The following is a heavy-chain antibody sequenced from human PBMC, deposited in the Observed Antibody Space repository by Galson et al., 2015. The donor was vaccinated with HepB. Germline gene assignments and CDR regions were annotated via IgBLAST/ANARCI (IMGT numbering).Heavy chain of an antibody. Sequence: SVKVSCKASGYTFASYDINWVRQATGQGLEWMGWMNPNSGNTGYAQKFQGRVTMTRNTSISTAYMELSSLRSEDTAVYYCARGKHLSNRRNWFDPWGQGTLVTVSS. J-gene: IGHJ5*02. CDR2: MNPNSGNT. V-gene: IGHV1-8*01. D-gene: IGHD1-14*01. CDR3: ARGKHLSNRRNWFDP. CDR1: GYTFASYD.